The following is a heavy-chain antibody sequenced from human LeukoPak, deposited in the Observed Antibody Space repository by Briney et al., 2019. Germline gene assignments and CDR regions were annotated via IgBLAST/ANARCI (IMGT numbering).Heavy chain of an antibody. CDR1: GFTFDDYA. CDR2: ISWNSGST. D-gene: IGHD6-13*01. J-gene: IGHJ5*02. V-gene: IGHV3-9*01. Sequence: HSGRSLRLSCAASGFTFDDYAMHWVRQAPGKGLEWVPGISWNSGSTGYADSVKGRFTISRDNAKNSLYLQMNSLRAEDTALYYCAKNALGYSSSWYWFDPWGQGTLVTVSS. CDR3: AKNALGYSSSWYWFDP.